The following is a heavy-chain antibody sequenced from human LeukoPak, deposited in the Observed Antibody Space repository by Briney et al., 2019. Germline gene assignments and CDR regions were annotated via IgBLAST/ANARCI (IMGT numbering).Heavy chain of an antibody. D-gene: IGHD6-19*01. CDR2: ISYDGSNK. Sequence: TGGSLRLSCAAPGFTFSNYAIHWVRQAPGKGLEWVAVISYDGSNKYYADSVRGRFTISRDNSKNTLYLQMNSLRAEDTAVYYCARRFSSGWDFDYWGQGTLVTVSS. V-gene: IGHV3-30-3*01. CDR3: ARRFSSGWDFDY. J-gene: IGHJ4*02. CDR1: GFTFSNYA.